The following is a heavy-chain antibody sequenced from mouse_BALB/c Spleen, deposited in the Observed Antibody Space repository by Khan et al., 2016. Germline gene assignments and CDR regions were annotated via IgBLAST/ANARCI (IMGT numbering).Heavy chain of an antibody. D-gene: IGHD2-10*02. V-gene: IGHV5-17*02. Sequence: EVELVESGCFLVPPGGSRKLSFAASSFTFRSFGMHWVRQAPEKGLEWVAYISSGSSTIYYADTVKGRLTISRDNPKHTLFLQMTSLRSEDTAMYYCARSYGLLDYWGQGTTLTVSS. CDR2: ISSGSSTI. CDR1: SFTFRSFG. J-gene: IGHJ2*01. CDR3: ARSYGLLDY.